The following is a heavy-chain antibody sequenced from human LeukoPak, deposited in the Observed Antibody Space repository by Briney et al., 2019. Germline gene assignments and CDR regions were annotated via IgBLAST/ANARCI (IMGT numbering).Heavy chain of an antibody. CDR3: ARGGRYCSGTSCYRLFDS. J-gene: IGHJ4*02. CDR2: IYYSGST. V-gene: IGHV4-31*03. D-gene: IGHD2-2*01. Sequence: SQTLSLTCTVSGGSISSGDCYWSWIRQHPGKGLGWLGYIYYSGSTYYNPSLKSRVTISVDTSKNQFSLKLSFLTAADTAVYYCARGGRYCSGTSCYRLFDSWGQGTLVTVSS. CDR1: GGSISSGDCY.